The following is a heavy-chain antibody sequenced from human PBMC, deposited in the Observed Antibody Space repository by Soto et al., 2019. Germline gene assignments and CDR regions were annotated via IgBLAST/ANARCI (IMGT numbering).Heavy chain of an antibody. Sequence: PGRALRLSCAASGSTLGSYAMSWVRQGALKRQEWVSAISGSGGSKYYADSVKGRFTSSRDNSKNTLYLQRNSLRAEDTAVYYWARSESIAAAGMGYYGMDVWGQGTTVTVS. CDR1: GSTLGSYA. J-gene: IGHJ6*02. D-gene: IGHD6-13*01. V-gene: IGHV3-23*01. CDR2: ISGSGGSK. CDR3: ARSESIAAAGMGYYGMDV.